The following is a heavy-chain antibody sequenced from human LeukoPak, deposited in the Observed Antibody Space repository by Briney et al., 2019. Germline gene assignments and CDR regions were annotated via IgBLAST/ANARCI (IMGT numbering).Heavy chain of an antibody. V-gene: IGHV3-9*01. D-gene: IGHD6-19*01. Sequence: PGGSLRLSRAASGFTFDDYAMHWVRQAPGKGLEWVSGISWNSGSIGYADSVKGRFTISRDNAKNSLYLQMNSLRAEDTALYYCAKDLQQWLVRSAFDIWGQGTTVTVSS. CDR1: GFTFDDYA. CDR2: ISWNSGSI. J-gene: IGHJ3*02. CDR3: AKDLQQWLVRSAFDI.